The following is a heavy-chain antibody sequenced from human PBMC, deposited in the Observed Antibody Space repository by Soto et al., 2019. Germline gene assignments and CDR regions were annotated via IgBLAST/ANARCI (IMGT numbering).Heavy chain of an antibody. CDR1: GGSISSGGYS. V-gene: IGHV4-30-2*01. CDR3: ARDKITGLFDS. J-gene: IGHJ4*02. D-gene: IGHD2-8*02. CDR2: IYHSGST. Sequence: PSETLSLTCAVSGGSISSGGYSWSWIRQPPGKGLEWIGYIYHSGSTNYNPSLKSRVTISVDTSKNQFSLKLTSVTAADTAVYYCARDKITGLFDSWGQGTLVTVSS.